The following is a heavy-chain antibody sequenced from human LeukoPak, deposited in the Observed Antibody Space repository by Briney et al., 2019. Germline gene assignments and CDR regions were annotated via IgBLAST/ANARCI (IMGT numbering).Heavy chain of an antibody. CDR3: ARDLDSSSWYGLIDY. CDR2: IIPIFGTA. V-gene: IGHV1-69*01. Sequence: GSSVKVSCKASGGTFSSYAISWVRQAPGQGLEWMGGIIPIFGTANYAQKFQGRVTITADESTSTAYMELSSLRSDDTAVYYCARDLDSSSWYGLIDYWGQGTLVTVSS. J-gene: IGHJ4*02. CDR1: GGTFSSYA. D-gene: IGHD6-13*01.